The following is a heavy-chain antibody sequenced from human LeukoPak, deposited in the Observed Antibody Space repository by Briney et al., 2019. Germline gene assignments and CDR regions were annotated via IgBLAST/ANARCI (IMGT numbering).Heavy chain of an antibody. Sequence: KPGGSLRLSCAASGFTFSSYSMNWVRQAPGKGLEWVSSISSSSSYIYYADSVKGRFTISRDNAKNSLYLQMNSLRAEDTAVYYCARHIDSVAGNYFDYWGQGTLVTVSS. CDR3: ARHIDSVAGNYFDY. D-gene: IGHD6-19*01. J-gene: IGHJ4*02. V-gene: IGHV3-21*01. CDR1: GFTFSSYS. CDR2: ISSSSSYI.